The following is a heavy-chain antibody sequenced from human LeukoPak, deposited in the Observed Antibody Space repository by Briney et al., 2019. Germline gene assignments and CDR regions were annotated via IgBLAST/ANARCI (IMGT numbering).Heavy chain of an antibody. CDR3: AKKSRGSGSYYGDY. CDR2: ISTSGSYK. J-gene: IGHJ4*02. CDR1: GFTFSSYN. V-gene: IGHV3-21*04. Sequence: GGSLRLSCAASGFTFSSYNMNWVRQAPGKGLEWVSSISTSGSYKYYADLVKGRFTISRDNSKNTLYLQMNSLRAEDTAVYYCAKKSRGSGSYYGDYWGQGILVTVSS. D-gene: IGHD3-10*01.